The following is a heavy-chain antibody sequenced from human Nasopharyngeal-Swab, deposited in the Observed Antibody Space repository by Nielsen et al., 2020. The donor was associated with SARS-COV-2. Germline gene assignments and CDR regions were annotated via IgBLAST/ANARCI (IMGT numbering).Heavy chain of an antibody. Sequence: CAVCGGTFSGYYWSWIRQPPGKGLEWIGEINHSGSTNYNPSLKSRVTISVDTSKNQFSLKLSSVTAADTAVYYCARTSSGRRFDYWGQGTLVTVSS. CDR2: INHSGST. V-gene: IGHV4-34*01. CDR3: ARTSSGRRFDY. CDR1: GGTFSGYY. J-gene: IGHJ4*02. D-gene: IGHD6-25*01.